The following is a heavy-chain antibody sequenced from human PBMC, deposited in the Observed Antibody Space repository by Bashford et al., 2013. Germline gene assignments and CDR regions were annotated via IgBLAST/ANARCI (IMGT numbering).Heavy chain of an antibody. Sequence: GESLKISCKGSGYSFTSYWIGWVRQMPGKGLEWMGIIYPGDSDTRYSPSFQGQVTISADKSISTAYLQWSSLKASDTAMYYCARHFGGGYESERLYYFDYWGQGTLVTVSS. J-gene: IGHJ4*02. V-gene: IGHV5-51*01. D-gene: IGHD5-12*01. CDR3: ARHFGGGYESERLYYFDY. CDR2: IYPGDSDT. CDR1: GYSFTSYW.